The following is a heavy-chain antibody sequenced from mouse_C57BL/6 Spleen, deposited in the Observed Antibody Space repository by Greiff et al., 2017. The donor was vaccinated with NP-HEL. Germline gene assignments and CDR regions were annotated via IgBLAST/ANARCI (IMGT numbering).Heavy chain of an antibody. Sequence: VQLQQSGAELVKPGASVKISCKASGYAFSSYWMNWVKQRPGKGLEWIGQIYPGDGDTNYNGKFKGKATLTADKSSSTAYMQLSSLTSEESAVYFCARSTVVAEEGFDYWGQGTTLTVSS. CDR2: IYPGDGDT. CDR3: ARSTVVAEEGFDY. CDR1: GYAFSSYW. D-gene: IGHD1-1*01. V-gene: IGHV1-80*01. J-gene: IGHJ2*01.